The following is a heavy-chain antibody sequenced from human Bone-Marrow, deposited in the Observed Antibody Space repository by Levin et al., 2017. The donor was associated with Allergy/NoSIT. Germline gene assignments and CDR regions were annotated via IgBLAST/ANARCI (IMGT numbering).Heavy chain of an antibody. V-gene: IGHV1-18*01. CDR1: GYTFTSYG. CDR3: ARDLLHYYDSSGPWWFDP. J-gene: IGHJ5*02. CDR2: ISAYNGNT. Sequence: PGGSLRLSCKASGYTFTSYGISWVRQAPGQGLEWMGWISAYNGNTNYAQKLQGRVTMTTDTSTSTAYMELRSLRSDDTAVYYCARDLLHYYDSSGPWWFDPWGQGTLVTVSS. D-gene: IGHD3-22*01.